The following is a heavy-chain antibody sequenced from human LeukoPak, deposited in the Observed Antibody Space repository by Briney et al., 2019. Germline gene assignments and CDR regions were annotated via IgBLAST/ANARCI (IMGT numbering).Heavy chain of an antibody. CDR2: IYSSGST. V-gene: IGHV4-59*08. D-gene: IGHD1-26*01. Sequence: PSETLSLTCVVSGGSISSYYWSWIRQPPGKGLEWIGYIYSSGSTSSNPSLKSRVTISVDTSKSQFSLKMTSVTAADTAVYYCARQGSGGRAFDIWGQGTMVTVSS. CDR3: ARQGSGGRAFDI. CDR1: GGSISSYY. J-gene: IGHJ3*02.